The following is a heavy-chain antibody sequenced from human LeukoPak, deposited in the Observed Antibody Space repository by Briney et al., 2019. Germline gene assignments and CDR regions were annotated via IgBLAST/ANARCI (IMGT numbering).Heavy chain of an antibody. J-gene: IGHJ6*03. CDR2: IWYDGSNK. CDR1: GFTFSSYG. Sequence: GGSLRLSCAASGFTFSSYGMHWVRQAPGKGLEWGAVIWYDGSNKYYADSVKGRFTISRDNSKNTLYLQMNSLRAEDTAVYYCAKAGRDIVVVPAAIPRYYYYYYMDVWGKGTTVTASS. V-gene: IGHV3-33*06. D-gene: IGHD2-2*02. CDR3: AKAGRDIVVVPAAIPRYYYYYYMDV.